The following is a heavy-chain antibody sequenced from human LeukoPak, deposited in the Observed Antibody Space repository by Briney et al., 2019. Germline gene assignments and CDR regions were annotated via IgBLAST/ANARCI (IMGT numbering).Heavy chain of an antibody. CDR2: IYSGGST. CDR1: GFTVSSNY. CDR3: ARDATPGYFDC. J-gene: IGHJ4*02. Sequence: PGGSLRLSCAASGFTVSSNYVSWVRQAPGKGLEWVSVIYSGGSTYYADSVKGRFTISRDNSKNTLYLQMNSLRAEDTAVYYCARDATPGYFDCWGQGTLVTVSS. V-gene: IGHV3-53*01.